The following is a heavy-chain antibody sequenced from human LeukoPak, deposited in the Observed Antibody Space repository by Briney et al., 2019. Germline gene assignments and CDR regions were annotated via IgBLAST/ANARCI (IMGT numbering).Heavy chain of an antibody. J-gene: IGHJ3*02. D-gene: IGHD5-24*01. CDR2: LTDSGGTT. CDR3: AKKRDAFDI. Sequence: GGSLRLSCAASGFTFSSYAMSWVRQAPGKRPEWVSSLTDSGGTTYYVDSVKGRFTISRDNSKNTLYLHMNSLRAEDTAMYYCAKKRDAFDIWGQGTVVAVSS. V-gene: IGHV3-23*01. CDR1: GFTFSSYA.